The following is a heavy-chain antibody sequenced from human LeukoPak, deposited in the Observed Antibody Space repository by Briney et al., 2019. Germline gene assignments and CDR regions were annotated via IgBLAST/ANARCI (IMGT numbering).Heavy chain of an antibody. CDR2: TYYSGST. CDR3: AGSVTTPHAFDI. D-gene: IGHD4-17*01. CDR1: GGSISSGDYY. Sequence: SETLSLTCTVSGGSISSGDYYWSWIRQPPGKGLEWIGYTYYSGSTYYNPSLKSRVTMSVDTSKNQFSLKLSSVTAADTAVYYCAGSVTTPHAFDIWGQGTMVTVSS. V-gene: IGHV4-30-4*01. J-gene: IGHJ3*02.